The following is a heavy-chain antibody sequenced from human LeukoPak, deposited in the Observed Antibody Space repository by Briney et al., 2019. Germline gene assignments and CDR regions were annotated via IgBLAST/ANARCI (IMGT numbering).Heavy chain of an antibody. CDR1: GGSISSYY. CDR2: IYYSGST. V-gene: IGHV4-59*08. J-gene: IGHJ4*02. CDR3: ARLSTGSGWHFDY. D-gene: IGHD6-19*01. Sequence: SETLSLTCTVSGGSISSYYWSWIRQPPGKGLEWIGYIYYSGSTNYNPSLKSRVTISVDTSENQFSLKLSSVTAADTAVYYCARLSTGSGWHFDYWGQGTLVTVSS.